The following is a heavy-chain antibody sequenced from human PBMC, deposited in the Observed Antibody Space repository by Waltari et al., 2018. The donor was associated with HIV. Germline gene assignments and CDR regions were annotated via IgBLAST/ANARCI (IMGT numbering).Heavy chain of an antibody. Sequence: QITLKESGPTLVKPTQTLTLTCTFSGFSLSTRGVGVGWIRQPPGKALEWLAILYWNDEERYSPSLKSRLTITKYTSKNQVLLTMTDMDPVDTATYYCVHRLGSRTWYGNFDYWGQGILVSVSS. CDR3: VHRLGSRTWYGNFDY. D-gene: IGHD6-13*01. J-gene: IGHJ4*02. CDR2: LYWNDEE. V-gene: IGHV2-5*01. CDR1: GFSLSTRGVG.